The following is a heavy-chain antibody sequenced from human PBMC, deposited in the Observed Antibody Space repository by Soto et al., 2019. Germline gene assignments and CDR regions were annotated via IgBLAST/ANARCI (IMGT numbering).Heavy chain of an antibody. CDR3: AKDESKYATGWRLLDY. J-gene: IGHJ4*02. Sequence: GSLRLSCAASGFTFSSFAMSWVRQAPGKGLEWVSAISDSGDSTYHADSVKGRFTVSRDNSKNTLYLQMNSLRAEDTAVYYCAKDESKYATGWRLLDYWGQGTLVTVSS. CDR1: GFTFSSFA. CDR2: ISDSGDST. V-gene: IGHV3-23*01. D-gene: IGHD6-19*01.